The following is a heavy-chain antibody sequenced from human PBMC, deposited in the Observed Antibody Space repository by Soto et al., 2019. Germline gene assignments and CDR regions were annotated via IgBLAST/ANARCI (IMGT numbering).Heavy chain of an antibody. J-gene: IGHJ5*01. CDR3: VRLIGNSWLDF. D-gene: IGHD1-26*01. CDR1: GDSVSSSSVT. V-gene: IGHV6-1*01. CDR2: TYYRSKWYN. Sequence: SQTLSLTCAISGDSVSSSSVTWNWIRQSPSRGLEWLGRTYYRSKWYNDYAESVKSRITINPDTSKNQFSLHLNSVTPEDTAVYYCVRLIGNSWLDFWGPGTLATVSS.